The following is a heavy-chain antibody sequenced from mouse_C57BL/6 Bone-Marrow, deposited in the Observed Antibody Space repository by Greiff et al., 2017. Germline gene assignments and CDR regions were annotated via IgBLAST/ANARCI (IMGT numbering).Heavy chain of an antibody. CDR1: GFNIKDDY. J-gene: IGHJ2*01. D-gene: IGHD1-1*01. CDR2: IDPENGDT. V-gene: IGHV14-4*01. CDR3: TTEGYGSSQMN. Sequence: EVKLQESGAELVRPGASVKLSCTASGFNIKDDYMHWVKQRPEQGLEWIGWIDPENGDTEYASKFQGKATITADTSSNTAYLQLSSLTSEDTAVYYCTTEGYGSSQMNWGQGTTLTVSS.